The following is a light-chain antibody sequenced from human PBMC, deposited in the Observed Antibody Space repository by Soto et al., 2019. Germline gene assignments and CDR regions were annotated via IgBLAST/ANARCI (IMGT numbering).Light chain of an antibody. CDR3: QQYNNWPPRII. J-gene: IGKJ5*01. Sequence: EIVMTQSPATLSVSPGERATLSCRASQSVSSNLAWYQQKPGQAPRLLIYGASTRATGIPARFSGSGSGTEFTLTLSSLQSEDFAVYYCQQYNNWPPRIIFGQGTRLEIK. CDR1: QSVSSN. CDR2: GAS. V-gene: IGKV3-15*01.